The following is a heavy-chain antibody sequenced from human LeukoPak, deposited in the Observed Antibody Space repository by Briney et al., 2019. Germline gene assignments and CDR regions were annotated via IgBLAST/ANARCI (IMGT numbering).Heavy chain of an antibody. J-gene: IGHJ6*03. D-gene: IGHD1-14*01. CDR2: ISSTSSTI. V-gene: IGHV3-48*04. CDR1: GFTFSSYS. Sequence: PGGSLRLSCAASGFTFSSYSMNWVRQAPGKGLEWVSYISSTSSTIYYADSVKGRFTISRDNAKNSLYLQMNSLRAEDMALYYCATTLGVPRNPYYYYYYMDVWGKGTTVTVSS. CDR3: ATTLGVPRNPYYYYYYMDV.